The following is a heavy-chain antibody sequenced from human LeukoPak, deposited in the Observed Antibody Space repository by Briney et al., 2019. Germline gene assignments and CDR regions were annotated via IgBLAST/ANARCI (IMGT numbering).Heavy chain of an antibody. V-gene: IGHV1-2*02. CDR2: IHPNTVVT. CDR1: GYTFTDYY. CDR3: ARGTKDILGPVDY. J-gene: IGHJ4*02. D-gene: IGHD1-26*01. Sequence: EASVKVSCKASGYTFTDYYIHWVRQAPGQGLEWMGWIHPNTVVTNFDQKFQGRVTLTRDTSISTAYMELSRLRSDDTALYYCARGTKDILGPVDYWGQGTLVTVSS.